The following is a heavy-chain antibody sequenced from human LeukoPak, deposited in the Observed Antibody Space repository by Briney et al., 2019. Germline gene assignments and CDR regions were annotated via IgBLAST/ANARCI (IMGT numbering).Heavy chain of an antibody. CDR3: ARLYVVVVAATLYNWFDP. CDR2: IYYSGST. V-gene: IGHV4-39*01. J-gene: IGHJ5*02. Sequence: PSETLSLTCTVSGGSISSSSYYWCWIRQPPGKGLEWIASIYYSGSTYYNPSLKSRVTISVDTSKNQFSLKLSSVTAADTAVYYCARLYVVVVAATLYNWFDPWGRGTLVTVSS. CDR1: GGSISSSSYY. D-gene: IGHD2-15*01.